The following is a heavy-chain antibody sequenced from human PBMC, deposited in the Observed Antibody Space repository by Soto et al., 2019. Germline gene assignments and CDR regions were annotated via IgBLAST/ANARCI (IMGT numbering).Heavy chain of an antibody. V-gene: IGHV4-34*01. CDR3: TRGRGRPIRYYGMDV. Sequence: PSETLSLTCGIYDGSFGGYYLNWVRQPPGKGLKCIGEINHSGSTNYNPSLKSRVIMSVDTSRNQFSLNLTSVTAADTAVYFCTRGRGRPIRYYGMDVWGLGTTVTVYS. CDR2: INHSGST. CDR1: DGSFGGYY. J-gene: IGHJ6*02. D-gene: IGHD6-25*01.